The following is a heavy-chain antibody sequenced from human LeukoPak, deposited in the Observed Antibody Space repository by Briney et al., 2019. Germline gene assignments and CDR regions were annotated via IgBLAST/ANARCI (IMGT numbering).Heavy chain of an antibody. V-gene: IGHV4-38-2*01. CDR2: IYYTGST. J-gene: IGHJ5*02. Sequence: PGGSLRLSCAASGFTFSSYAMSWVRQAPGKGLEWIRSIYYTGSTSYNSSLKSRVTISVDTSKNQFSLTLNSVTAADTAVYYCASPSPGFDPWGQGTLVTVSS. CDR1: GFTFSSYA. CDR3: ASPSPGFDP.